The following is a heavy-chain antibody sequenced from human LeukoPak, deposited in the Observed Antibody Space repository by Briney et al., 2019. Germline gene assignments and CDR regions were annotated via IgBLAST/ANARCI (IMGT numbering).Heavy chain of an antibody. CDR3: AKGLAVAGDF. D-gene: IGHD6-19*01. CDR2: IGDSADSI. J-gene: IGHJ4*02. Sequence: GGSLRLSCVASGFTFSNYAMTWVRQAPGKGLEWVSIIGDSADSIYYADSVKGRFTISRDNSKNTLYLRMNSLRPEDTAVYYCAKGLAVAGDFWGQGTLVTVSS. V-gene: IGHV3-23*01. CDR1: GFTFSNYA.